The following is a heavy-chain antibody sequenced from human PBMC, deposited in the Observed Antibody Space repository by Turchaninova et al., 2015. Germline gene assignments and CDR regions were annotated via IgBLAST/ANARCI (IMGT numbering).Heavy chain of an antibody. J-gene: IGHJ4*02. V-gene: IGHV3-64*02. Sequence: EVQLVESGEGLVQPGGSLRLSWAASGFTFSSYAMHWVRQAPWKGLEYVSAISSNGGSTYYADSVKGRFTISRDNSKNTLYLQMGSLRAEDMAVYYCARVLVGGALDYWGQGTLVTVSS. CDR3: ARVLVGGALDY. D-gene: IGHD2-15*01. CDR1: GFTFSSYA. CDR2: ISSNGGST.